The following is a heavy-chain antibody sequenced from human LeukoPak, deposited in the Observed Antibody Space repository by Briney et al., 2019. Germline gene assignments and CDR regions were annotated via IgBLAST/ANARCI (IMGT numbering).Heavy chain of an antibody. Sequence: ASVKVSCKASGSPFTNYGVTWVRQSPGQGLEWMGRISAYNGNTNYAQKLQGRVTMTTDTSTGTAYMELRGLRSDDTAVYFCARAGAGATVFYWGQGTLVTVSS. D-gene: IGHD5-12*01. V-gene: IGHV1-18*01. CDR1: GSPFTNYG. J-gene: IGHJ4*02. CDR2: ISAYNGNT. CDR3: ARAGAGATVFY.